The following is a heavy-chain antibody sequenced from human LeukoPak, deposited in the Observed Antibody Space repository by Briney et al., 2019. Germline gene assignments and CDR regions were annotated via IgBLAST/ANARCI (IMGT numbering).Heavy chain of an antibody. Sequence: SETLSLTCTVSGYSISSGYYWGWIRQPPGKGLEWIGYIYYTGGTYYNPSLKSRISISVDTSKNHFSLKLSSVTAADTAVYYCARESYGLDYWGQGTLVTVSS. CDR1: GYSISSGYY. CDR3: ARESYGLDY. J-gene: IGHJ4*02. CDR2: IYYTGGT. D-gene: IGHD4-17*01. V-gene: IGHV4-38-2*02.